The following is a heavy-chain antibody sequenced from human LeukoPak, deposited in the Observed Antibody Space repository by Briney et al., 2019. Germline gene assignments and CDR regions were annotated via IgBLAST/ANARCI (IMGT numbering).Heavy chain of an antibody. CDR1: GFAFTDYY. CDR3: ARGAGPLFDP. Sequence: GGSLRLSCAASGFAFTDYYMSWIRQAPGKGLEWISYISDSGGTIHYADSVKGRFTISRDNAKNSLYLQTNRLRAEDTAVYYCARGAGPLFDPWGQGTLVTVSS. J-gene: IGHJ5*02. V-gene: IGHV3-11*01. CDR2: ISDSGGTI.